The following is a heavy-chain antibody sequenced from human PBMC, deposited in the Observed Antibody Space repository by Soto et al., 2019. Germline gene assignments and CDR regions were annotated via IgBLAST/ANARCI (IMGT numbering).Heavy chain of an antibody. J-gene: IGHJ4*02. Sequence: ASVTVSCQASGGTFSNYAISWVRQAPGQGLEWMGGIIPIFGTTNYAQRFQGRVTITADESTSTAYMELSSLRSEDTAVYYCARVSSSWYKDYFDYWGQGTLVTVSS. D-gene: IGHD6-13*01. CDR1: GGTFSNYA. CDR2: IIPIFGTT. V-gene: IGHV1-69*13. CDR3: ARVSSSWYKDYFDY.